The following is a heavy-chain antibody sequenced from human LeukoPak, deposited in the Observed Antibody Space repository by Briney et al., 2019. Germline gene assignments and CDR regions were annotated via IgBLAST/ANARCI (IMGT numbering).Heavy chain of an antibody. CDR3: TTGYCSGGSCYSLVY. D-gene: IGHD2-15*01. CDR1: GFTFSNAW. CDR2: IKSKTDGGTT. Sequence: PGGSLRLSCAASGFTFSNAWMSWVRQAPGKGLEWVGRIKSKTDGGTTDYAAPVKGRFTISRDDSKNTLYLQMNSLKTEDTAMYYCTTGYCSGGSCYSLVYWGQGTLVTVSS. V-gene: IGHV3-15*01. J-gene: IGHJ4*02.